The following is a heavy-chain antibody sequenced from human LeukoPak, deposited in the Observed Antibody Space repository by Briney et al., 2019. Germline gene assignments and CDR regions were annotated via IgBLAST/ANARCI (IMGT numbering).Heavy chain of an antibody. D-gene: IGHD6-13*01. CDR2: ISYDGSYK. Sequence: QPGGSLRLSCAASGFTFSSYGMHWVRQAPGKGLEWVAVISYDGSYKYYADSVKGRFTISRDNSKNTLYLQMNSLRAEDTAVYYCAKEPKRYSSNMDYYYYMDVWGKGTTVTISS. V-gene: IGHV3-30*18. CDR1: GFTFSSYG. J-gene: IGHJ6*03. CDR3: AKEPKRYSSNMDYYYYMDV.